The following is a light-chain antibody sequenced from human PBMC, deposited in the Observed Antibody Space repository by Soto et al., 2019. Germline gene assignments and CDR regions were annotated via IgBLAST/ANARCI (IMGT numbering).Light chain of an antibody. V-gene: IGKV1-5*03. CDR2: KAS. CDR3: QQYNSYGIT. Sequence: DIQMTQSPSTLSASLGDRVTITCRASQSISSWLARYQQKPGKAPKLLIYKASGLESGVPARFSGSGSGTEFTLTISSLQPDDFATYYCQQYNSYGITFGQGTRLEIK. J-gene: IGKJ5*01. CDR1: QSISSW.